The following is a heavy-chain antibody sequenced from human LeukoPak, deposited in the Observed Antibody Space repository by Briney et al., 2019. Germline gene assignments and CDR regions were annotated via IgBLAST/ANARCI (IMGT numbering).Heavy chain of an antibody. CDR1: GLTFSTSG. V-gene: IGHV3-21*06. D-gene: IGHD5-18*01. Sequence: PGGSLRLSCTTSGLTFSTSGFNWVRQAPGKGLEWVASIGPTGFDRYHADSIKGRFTISRDNANNFLYLQMDSLRAEDTAVYYCAREDNTAMTAIDYWGQGTLVTVSS. CDR3: AREDNTAMTAIDY. CDR2: IGPTGFDR. J-gene: IGHJ4*02.